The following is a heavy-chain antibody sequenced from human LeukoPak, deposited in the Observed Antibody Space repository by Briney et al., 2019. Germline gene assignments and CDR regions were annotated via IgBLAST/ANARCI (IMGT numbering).Heavy chain of an antibody. J-gene: IGHJ4*02. CDR2: ISGSAGST. V-gene: IGHV3-23*01. D-gene: IGHD6-19*01. CDR3: ARRSEQWTYDY. CDR1: GFTFNNYA. Sequence: GGSLRLSCAVSGFTFNNYAMSWVRQAPGKGLEWVSSISGSAGSTNYADSVKGRFTISRDNAKNTLNLQMNSLRAEDTAIYYCARRSEQWTYDYWGQGTLVTVSS.